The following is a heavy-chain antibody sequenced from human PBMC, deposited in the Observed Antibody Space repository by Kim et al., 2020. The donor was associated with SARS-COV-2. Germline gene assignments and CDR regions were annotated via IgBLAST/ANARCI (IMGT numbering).Heavy chain of an antibody. CDR3: ARGYSSSSRAYYYYYGMDV. D-gene: IGHD6-6*01. J-gene: IGHJ6*02. Sequence: SVKVSCKASGGTFSSYAISWVRQAPGQGLEWMGGIIPIFGTANYAQKFQGRVTITADESTSTAYMELSSLRSEETAVYYCARGYSSSSRAYYYYYGMDVWGQGTTVTVSS. V-gene: IGHV1-69*13. CDR1: GGTFSSYA. CDR2: IIPIFGTA.